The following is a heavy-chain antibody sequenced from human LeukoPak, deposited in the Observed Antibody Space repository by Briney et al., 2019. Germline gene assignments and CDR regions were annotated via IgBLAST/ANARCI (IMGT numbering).Heavy chain of an antibody. V-gene: IGHV4-39*06. CDR2: IYYSGTT. CDR3: ATVNYSSRRPTVTFDF. Sequence: LETLSLTCSVSGDSISNSDYYWAWIRQPPGKGLEWIGSIYYSGTTYYNPSVKSRVTISVDTSKNQFPLKLTSVTAADTAVYYCATVNYSSRRPTVTFDFWGQGTLVTVSS. D-gene: IGHD3-10*01. CDR1: GDSISNSDYY. J-gene: IGHJ4*02.